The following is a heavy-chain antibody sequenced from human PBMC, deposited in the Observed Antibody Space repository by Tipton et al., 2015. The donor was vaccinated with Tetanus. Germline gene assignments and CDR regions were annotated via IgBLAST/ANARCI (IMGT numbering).Heavy chain of an antibody. J-gene: IGHJ4*02. D-gene: IGHD1-26*01. Sequence: QSGPEVKKPGASVKVSCKASGGTFSSYAISWVRQAPGQGLEWMGGIIPIFGTANYAQKFQGRVTITADESTSTAYMELSSLRSEDAAVYYCASGMRISIVGSKGFDYWGQGTLVTVSS. V-gene: IGHV1-69*13. CDR3: ASGMRISIVGSKGFDY. CDR1: GGTFSSYA. CDR2: IIPIFGTA.